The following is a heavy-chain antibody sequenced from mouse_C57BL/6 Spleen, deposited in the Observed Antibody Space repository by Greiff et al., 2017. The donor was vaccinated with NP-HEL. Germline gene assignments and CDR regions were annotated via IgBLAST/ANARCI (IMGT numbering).Heavy chain of an antibody. CDR1: GYTFTDYE. Sequence: QVQLQQSGAELVRPGASVTLSCKASGYTFTDYEMHWVKQTPVHGLEWIGAIDPETGGTAYNQKFKGKAILTADKSSSTAYMELRSLTSEDSAVYYCTRRGTRLWDYDAMDYWGQGTSVTVSS. CDR3: TRRGTRLWDYDAMDY. V-gene: IGHV1-15*01. J-gene: IGHJ4*01. CDR2: IDPETGGT. D-gene: IGHD6-5*01.